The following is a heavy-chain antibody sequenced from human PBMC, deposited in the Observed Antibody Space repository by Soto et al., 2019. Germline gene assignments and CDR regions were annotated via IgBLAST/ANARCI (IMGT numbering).Heavy chain of an antibody. CDR2: FDPEDGET. V-gene: IGHV1-24*01. CDR3: ATDNGSPPIDDAFDI. Sequence: GASVKVSCKASGYTFTGYYMHWMRQAPGKGLEWMGGFDPEDGETIYAQKFQGRVTMTEDTSTDTAYMELSSLRSEDTAVYYCATDNGSPPIDDAFDIWGQGTMVTVSS. J-gene: IGHJ3*02. CDR1: GYTFTGYY. D-gene: IGHD1-26*01.